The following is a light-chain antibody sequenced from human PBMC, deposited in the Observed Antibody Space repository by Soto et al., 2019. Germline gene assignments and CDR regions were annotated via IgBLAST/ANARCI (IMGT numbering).Light chain of an antibody. V-gene: IGKV1-5*03. J-gene: IGKJ1*01. Sequence: DIQMTQSPSTLSVSVGDRVTITRWASWTISSWLAWYKQKPGKAPKLLIYKASTLKSGVPSRLSGSGSGTEFTLTISSIKSEDFAVYYCQQYNDWWTFGQGTKVDIK. CDR1: WTISSW. CDR2: KAS. CDR3: QQYNDWWT.